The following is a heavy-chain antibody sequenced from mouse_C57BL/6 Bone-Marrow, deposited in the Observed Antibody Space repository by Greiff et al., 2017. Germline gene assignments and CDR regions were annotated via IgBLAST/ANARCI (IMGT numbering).Heavy chain of an antibody. J-gene: IGHJ2*01. D-gene: IGHD3-1*01. V-gene: IGHV1-50*01. CDR1: GYTFTSYW. Sequence: VQLQQPGAELVKPGASVKLSCKASGYTFTSYWMQWVKQRPGQGLEWIGEIDPSDSYTNYNQKFKGKATLTVDTSSSTAYMQLSSLTSEDPAVFYCAREGGLSGDFDYWGQGTTLTVSS. CDR3: AREGGLSGDFDY. CDR2: IDPSDSYT.